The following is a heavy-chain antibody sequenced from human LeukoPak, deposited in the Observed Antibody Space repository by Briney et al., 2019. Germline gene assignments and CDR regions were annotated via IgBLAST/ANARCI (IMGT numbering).Heavy chain of an antibody. CDR2: ISSDGRNK. D-gene: IGHD3-16*01. J-gene: IGHJ3*02. CDR1: GFTFRDYA. CDR3: AKDRPEWGGEEAFDI. V-gene: IGHV3-30-3*02. Sequence: GGSLRLSCTGFGFTFRDYAVSWVRQAPGKGLEWVAVISSDGRNKYYADSVKGRFTISRDNSKNTLYLQMNSLRAEDTAVYYCAKDRPEWGGEEAFDIWGRGTMVTVSS.